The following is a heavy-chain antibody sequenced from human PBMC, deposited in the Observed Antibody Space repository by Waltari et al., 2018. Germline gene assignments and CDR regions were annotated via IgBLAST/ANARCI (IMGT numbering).Heavy chain of an antibody. V-gene: IGHV1-69*12. CDR2: IIPIFGTA. CDR3: ARVGGRLTTGEVPFDY. J-gene: IGHJ4*02. D-gene: IGHD3-16*01. Sequence: QVQLVQSGAEVKKPGSSVKVSCKASGGTFSSYAISWVRHAPGQGLEWMGGIIPIFGTANYAQKFQGRVTITADESTSTAYMELSSLRSEDTAVYYCARVGGRLTTGEVPFDYWGQGTLVTVSS. CDR1: GGTFSSYA.